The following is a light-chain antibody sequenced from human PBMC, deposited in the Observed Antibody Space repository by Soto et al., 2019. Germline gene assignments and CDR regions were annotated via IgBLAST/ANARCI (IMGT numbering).Light chain of an antibody. CDR2: AAS. CDR1: QGISSY. V-gene: IGKV1-9*01. J-gene: IGKJ1*01. CDR3: QHYNSYSEA. Sequence: IQLTQSPSSLSASVGDRVTITCRASQGISSYLAWYQQKPGKAPKLLIYAASTLQSGVPSRFSGSGSGTDFPLTLSSLQADDFGTYYCQHYNSYSEAFGQGTKVDIK.